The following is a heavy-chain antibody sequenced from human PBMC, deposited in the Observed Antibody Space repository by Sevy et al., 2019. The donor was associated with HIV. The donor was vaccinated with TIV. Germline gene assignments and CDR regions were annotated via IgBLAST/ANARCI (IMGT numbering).Heavy chain of an antibody. Sequence: ASVKVSCKASGYTFTSYGISWVRQAPGRGLEWMGWISAYNGNTNYAQKLQGRVTMTTDTSTSTAYMELRSLRSDDTAVYYCARTRLIFGVVTSDAFDIWGQGTMVTVSS. V-gene: IGHV1-18*01. CDR2: ISAYNGNT. CDR1: GYTFTSYG. CDR3: ARTRLIFGVVTSDAFDI. D-gene: IGHD3-3*01. J-gene: IGHJ3*02.